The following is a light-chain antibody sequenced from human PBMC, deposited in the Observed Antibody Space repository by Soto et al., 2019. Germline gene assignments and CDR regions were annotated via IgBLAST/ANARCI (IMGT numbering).Light chain of an antibody. Sequence: DIQMTQSPSSLSASVGDRVTIPCRASQSISSYLNWYQQKPGKAPKLLIYAASSLQSWVPSRFSGSGSGTDFPLTISSLQTEDFATYYCQQSYSTPWTFGPGTKVEIK. J-gene: IGKJ1*01. CDR2: AAS. CDR3: QQSYSTPWT. V-gene: IGKV1-39*01. CDR1: QSISSY.